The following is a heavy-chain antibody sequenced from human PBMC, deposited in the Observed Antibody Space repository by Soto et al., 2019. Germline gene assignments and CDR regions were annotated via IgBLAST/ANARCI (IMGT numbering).Heavy chain of an antibody. D-gene: IGHD2-15*01. V-gene: IGHV3-23*01. CDR1: GFTFSSYA. Sequence: EVQLLESGGGLVQPGGSLRLSCAASGFTFSSYAMSWVRQAPGKGLEWVSAISGSGGSTYYADSVKGRFTISRDNSKNTLDLQMNSLRAEDTAVYYCAKGMEDIVVVVAAIDYWGQGTLVTVSS. J-gene: IGHJ4*02. CDR2: ISGSGGST. CDR3: AKGMEDIVVVVAAIDY.